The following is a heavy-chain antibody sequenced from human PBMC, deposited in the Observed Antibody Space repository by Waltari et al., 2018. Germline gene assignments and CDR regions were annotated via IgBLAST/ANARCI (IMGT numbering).Heavy chain of an antibody. D-gene: IGHD1-1*01. CDR1: GFTFRNHW. CDR2: IEPDGGEK. Sequence: EVQLVESGGGLVQPGGSLRVSCAASGFTFRNHWMSWVRQPPGKGREWVGNIEPDGGEKNYVDAVKGRFTISRDNAQNSVHLQMNSLRPEDTAVYYCARLWNGPDSWGQGALVTVSS. CDR3: ARLWNGPDS. V-gene: IGHV3-7*03. J-gene: IGHJ4*02.